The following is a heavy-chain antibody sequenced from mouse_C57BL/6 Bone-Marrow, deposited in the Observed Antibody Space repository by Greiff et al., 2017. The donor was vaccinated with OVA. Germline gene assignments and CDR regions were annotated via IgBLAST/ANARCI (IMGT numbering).Heavy chain of an antibody. J-gene: IGHJ1*01. CDR3: ARRYYGSSYWYFDV. D-gene: IGHD1-1*01. CDR2: IYPGSGST. V-gene: IGHV1-55*01. Sequence: QVQLQQPGAELVKPGASVKMSCKASGYTFTSYWITWVKQRPGQGLEWIGDIYPGSGSTNYNEKFKSKATLTVDTSSSTAYMQLSSLTSEDSAVYYCARRYYGSSYWYFDVWGEGTTVTVSS. CDR1: GYTFTSYW.